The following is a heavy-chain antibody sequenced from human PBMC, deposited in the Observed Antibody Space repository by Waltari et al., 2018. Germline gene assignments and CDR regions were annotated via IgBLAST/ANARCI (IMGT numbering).Heavy chain of an antibody. V-gene: IGHV1-69*05. CDR1: GGTFSSYA. J-gene: IGHJ3*02. CDR2: IIPIFGTA. Sequence: QVQLVQSGAEVKKPGSSVKVSCKASGGTFSSYAISWVRQAPGQGLEWMGGIIPIFGTANYAQKFQGRVTITTDESTSTAYMELSSLRSEDTAVYYCARIEVAEGSSWYSGAFDIWGQGTMVTVSS. CDR3: ARIEVAEGSSWYSGAFDI. D-gene: IGHD6-13*01.